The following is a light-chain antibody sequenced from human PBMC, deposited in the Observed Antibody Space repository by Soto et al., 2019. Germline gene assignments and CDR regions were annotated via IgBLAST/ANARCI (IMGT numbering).Light chain of an antibody. Sequence: QSALTQPASVSGSPGQSITISCTGTSSDVGGYNYVSWYQHHPGKAPKLMIYEVNNRPSGVSNRFSGSKSGTSASLAITGLQAEDEADYYCQSYDSSLSEGVFGTGTKLTVL. CDR1: SSDVGGYNY. J-gene: IGLJ1*01. CDR2: EVN. V-gene: IGLV2-14*01. CDR3: QSYDSSLSEGV.